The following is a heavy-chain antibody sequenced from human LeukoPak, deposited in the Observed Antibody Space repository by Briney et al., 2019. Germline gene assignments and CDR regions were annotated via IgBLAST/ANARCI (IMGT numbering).Heavy chain of an antibody. CDR3: AKELSGYPDYQWDY. CDR1: GFTFSSYS. CDR2: ISGSGGST. V-gene: IGHV3-23*01. J-gene: IGHJ4*02. Sequence: GGSLRLSCAASGFTFSSYSMNWVRQAPGKGLEWVSTISGSGGSTYYADSVKGRFTISRDNSKNTLYLQMNSLRAEDTAVYYCAKELSGYPDYQWDYWGQGTLVTVSS. D-gene: IGHD3-22*01.